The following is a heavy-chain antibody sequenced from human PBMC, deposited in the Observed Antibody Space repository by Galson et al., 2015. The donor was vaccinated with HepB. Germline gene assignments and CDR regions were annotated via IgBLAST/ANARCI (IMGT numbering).Heavy chain of an antibody. CDR3: ARSHSGYYFDY. CDR1: GFTFSSYS. J-gene: IGHJ4*02. D-gene: IGHD3-10*01. CDR2: ITSSSSAI. V-gene: IGHV3-48*02. Sequence: SLRLSCAASGFTFSSYSMNWVRQAPGKGLEWVSYITSSSSAIYYADSVKGRFTISRDNAKNSLFLQVNSLRDEDTAVYYCARSHSGYYFDYWGQGTLVTVSS.